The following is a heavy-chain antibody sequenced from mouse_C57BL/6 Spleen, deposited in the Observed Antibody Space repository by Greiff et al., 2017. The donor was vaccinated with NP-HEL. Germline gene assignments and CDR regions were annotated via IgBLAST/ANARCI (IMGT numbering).Heavy chain of an antibody. CDR1: GYSFTDYN. CDR3: ARRGSLGQDYAMDY. V-gene: IGHV1-39*01. J-gene: IGHJ4*01. D-gene: IGHD3-3*01. Sequence: VQLKQSGPELVKPGASVKISCKASGYSFTDYNMNWVKQSNGKSLEWIGVINPNYGTTSYNQKFKGKATLTVNQSSSTAYMQLNSLTSEDSAVYYCARRGSLGQDYAMDYWGQGTSVTVSS. CDR2: INPNYGTT.